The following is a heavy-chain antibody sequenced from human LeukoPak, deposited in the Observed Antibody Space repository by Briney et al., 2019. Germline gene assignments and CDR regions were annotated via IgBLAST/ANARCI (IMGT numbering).Heavy chain of an antibody. CDR3: ARSSRYCSGGSCYSNWFDP. D-gene: IGHD2-15*01. CDR2: IIPIFGTA. J-gene: IGHJ5*02. CDR1: GGTFSSYA. V-gene: IGHV1-69*05. Sequence: SVKVSCKASGGTFSSYAISWVRQAPGQGLEWMGGIIPIFGTANYAQKFQGRVTMTRNTSINTAYMELSSLRSEDTAVYYCARSSRYCSGGSCYSNWFDPWGQGTLVTVSS.